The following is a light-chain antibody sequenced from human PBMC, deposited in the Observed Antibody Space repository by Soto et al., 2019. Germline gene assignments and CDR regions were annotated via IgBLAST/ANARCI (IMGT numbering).Light chain of an antibody. CDR1: QSISNY. CDR2: AAS. Sequence: DIQMTQSPSSLSASVGDRVTITCRASQSISNYLAWYQQKPGKVPKLLIYAASTLQSGVPSRFSGSGSGTDFTLTISSLQPEDVATYYCQEYNSAPWTCGQGTKVEIK. V-gene: IGKV1-27*01. CDR3: QEYNSAPWT. J-gene: IGKJ1*01.